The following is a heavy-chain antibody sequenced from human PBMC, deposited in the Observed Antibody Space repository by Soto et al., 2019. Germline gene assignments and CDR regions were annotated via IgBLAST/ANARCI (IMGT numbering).Heavy chain of an antibody. CDR3: ARPLAMGELLLPGSFDI. Sequence: EVQLVESGGGLVKPGGSLRLSCAASGFTFSGYSMNWVRQAPGKGLEWVSSISSSTSYIYYADSLKGRFTISRDNAKNSLDLQMDSLRAADTAVYYCARPLAMGELLLPGSFDIWGQGTMVSVSS. J-gene: IGHJ3*02. D-gene: IGHD3-16*01. CDR2: ISSSTSYI. V-gene: IGHV3-21*01. CDR1: GFTFSGYS.